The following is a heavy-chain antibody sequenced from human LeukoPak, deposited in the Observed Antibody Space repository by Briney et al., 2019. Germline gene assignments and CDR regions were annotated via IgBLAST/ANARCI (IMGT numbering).Heavy chain of an antibody. CDR1: GGSISSGGYF. CDR3: AGIVPAAIHAFDI. CDR2: IYYSGNT. D-gene: IGHD2-2*02. J-gene: IGHJ3*02. V-gene: IGHV4-31*03. Sequence: SQTLSLTCTVSGGSISSGGYFWSWIRQHPGKGLEWIGYIYYSGNTYYNPSLKSRVTISVDTSKNQFSLKLSFVTAADTAVFYCAGIVPAAIHAFDIWGQGTMVTVSS.